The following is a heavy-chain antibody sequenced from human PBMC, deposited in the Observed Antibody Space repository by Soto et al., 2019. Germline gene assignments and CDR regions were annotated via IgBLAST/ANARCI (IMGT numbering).Heavy chain of an antibody. D-gene: IGHD6-6*01. V-gene: IGHV3-30*18. CDR3: AKEMFPRTVLDSSSPWGDY. CDR2: ISYDESHK. Sequence: QVQLVESGGGVVQPGKSLRLSCAASGFTLRSYGMHWARQAPGKGLEWLAVISYDESHKYYADSVKGRFTISRDTSKNALYLQMYSLRAEDTAVYYCAKEMFPRTVLDSSSPWGDYWCQGTAVTVSS. J-gene: IGHJ4*02. CDR1: GFTLRSYG.